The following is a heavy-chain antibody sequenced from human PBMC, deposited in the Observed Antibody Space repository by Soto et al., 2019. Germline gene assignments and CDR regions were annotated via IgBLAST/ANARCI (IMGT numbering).Heavy chain of an antibody. CDR3: AREQAKGGYYYYGMDV. CDR2: IYYSGST. D-gene: IGHD1-26*01. CDR1: GGSISSYY. Sequence: SETLSFTCTVSGGSISSYYWSWIRQPPGKGLEWIGYIYYSGSTNYNPSLKSRVTISVDTSKNQFSLKLSSVTAADTAVYYCAREQAKGGYYYYGMDVWGQGTPVTVSS. J-gene: IGHJ6*02. V-gene: IGHV4-59*08.